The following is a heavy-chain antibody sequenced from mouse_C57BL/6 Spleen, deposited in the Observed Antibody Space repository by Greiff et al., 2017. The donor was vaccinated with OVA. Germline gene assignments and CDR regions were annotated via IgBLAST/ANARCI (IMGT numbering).Heavy chain of an antibody. V-gene: IGHV1-69*01. CDR3: ARRRSYYGYDMGYYFDD. J-gene: IGHJ2*01. D-gene: IGHD2-2*01. CDR1: GYTFTSYW. Sequence: QVQLKQPGAELVMPGASVKLSCKASGYTFTSYWMHWVKQRPGPGLEWIGEIDPSASYTNYNQKFKGKSTLTVSKSSSTAYMQLSSLTSEDSAVYYCARRRSYYGYDMGYYFDDWGQGTTLTVSS. CDR2: IDPSASYT.